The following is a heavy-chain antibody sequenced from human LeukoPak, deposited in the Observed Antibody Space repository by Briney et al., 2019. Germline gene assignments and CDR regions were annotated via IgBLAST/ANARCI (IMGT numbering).Heavy chain of an antibody. J-gene: IGHJ6*04. D-gene: IGHD5-24*01. CDR1: GYSFTSYW. CDR2: IDPSDSYT. Sequence: GESLKISCQGSGYSFTSYWISWVRQMPGKGLEWMGRIDPSDSYTNYSPSFQGHVTISADKSISTAYLQWSSLKASDTAMYYCARHAEGQHQQLGYYGMDVWGKGTTVTVSS. V-gene: IGHV5-10-1*01. CDR3: ARHAEGQHQQLGYYGMDV.